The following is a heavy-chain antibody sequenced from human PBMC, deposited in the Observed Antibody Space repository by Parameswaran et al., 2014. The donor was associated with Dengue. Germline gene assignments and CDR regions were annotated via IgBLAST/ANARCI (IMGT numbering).Heavy chain of an antibody. Sequence: SNARWIRQPPGKGLEWVSEIGGNGGRTNYADSVKGRLTISRDNSKNTVFLQMNSLRAEDTAVYYCARSKGGTGYTYGIFDYWGQGTLVTVSS. CDR3: ARSKGGTGYTYGIFDY. J-gene: IGHJ4*02. CDR2: IGGNGGRT. CDR1: SNA. D-gene: IGHD5-18*01. V-gene: IGHV3-23*01.